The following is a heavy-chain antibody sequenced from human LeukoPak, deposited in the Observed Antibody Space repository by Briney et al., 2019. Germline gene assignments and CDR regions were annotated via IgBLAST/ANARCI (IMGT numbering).Heavy chain of an antibody. CDR2: IYYSGST. V-gene: IGHV4-59*01. J-gene: IGHJ1*01. CDR1: GGSISSYY. Sequence: PSETLSLTCTVSGGSISSYYWSWIRQPPGKGLEWIGYIYYSGSTNYNPSLKSRVTISVDTSKNQFSLKLSSVTAADTAVYYCARDAAAGTQPEYFQHWGQGTLVTVSS. CDR3: ARDAAAGTQPEYFQH. D-gene: IGHD6-13*01.